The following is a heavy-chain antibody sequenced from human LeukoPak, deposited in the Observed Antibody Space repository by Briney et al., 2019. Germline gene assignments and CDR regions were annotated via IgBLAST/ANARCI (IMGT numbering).Heavy chain of an antibody. CDR1: GDSVSSSSAV. V-gene: IGHV6-1*01. CDR2: TYYRSKWHN. CDR3: AGTTDYSSFLAF. Sequence: SQTLSLTCAASGDSVSSSSAVWNWIRQSPSRGLEWLGRTYYRSKWHNEYAESVKSRISITSDTSQNQFSLQLNSVTPEDTADYYCAGTTDYSSFLAFWGQGTLVTVSS. J-gene: IGHJ4*02. D-gene: IGHD4-11*01.